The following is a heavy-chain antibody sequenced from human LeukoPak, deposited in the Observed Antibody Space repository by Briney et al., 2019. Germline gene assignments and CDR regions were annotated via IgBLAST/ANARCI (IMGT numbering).Heavy chain of an antibody. CDR3: ARVLRLGATTDWFDP. J-gene: IGHJ5*02. CDR2: ISWNSGSI. CDR1: GFTFDDYA. V-gene: IGHV3-9*01. Sequence: PGGSLRLSCAASGFTFDDYAMHWVRQAPGKGLEWVSGISWNSGSIGYADSVKGRFTISRDNAKNSLYLQMNSLRAEDTVLYYCARVLRLGATTDWFDPWGQGTLVTVSS. D-gene: IGHD1-26*01.